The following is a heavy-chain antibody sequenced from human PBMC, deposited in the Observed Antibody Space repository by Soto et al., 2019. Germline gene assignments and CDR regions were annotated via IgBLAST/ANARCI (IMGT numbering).Heavy chain of an antibody. CDR2: IYYSGST. D-gene: IGHD6-6*01. V-gene: IGHV4-61*01. J-gene: IGHJ6*02. CDR1: GGSVSSGSYY. Sequence: SETLSLTCTVSGGSVSSGSYYWSWIRQPPGKGLEWIGYIYYSGSTNYNPSLKSRVTISVDTSKNQFSLKLSSVTAADTAVYYWARNFRVYYGMDVWGQGTTVTVSS. CDR3: ARNFRVYYGMDV.